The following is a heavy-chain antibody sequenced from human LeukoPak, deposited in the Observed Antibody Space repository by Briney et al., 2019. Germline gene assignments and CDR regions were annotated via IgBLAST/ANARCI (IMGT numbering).Heavy chain of an antibody. CDR1: GGSFSGYY. Sequence: PSETLSLTCAVYGGSFSGYYRSWIRHPPGKGLEWIGSIYYSGNTYYNASLKSQVSISIDTSKNQFSLRLTSVTAADTAVYYCARQTGSGLFILPGGQGTLVTVSS. CDR2: IYYSGNT. J-gene: IGHJ4*02. CDR3: ARQTGSGLFILP. D-gene: IGHD3/OR15-3a*01. V-gene: IGHV4-34*01.